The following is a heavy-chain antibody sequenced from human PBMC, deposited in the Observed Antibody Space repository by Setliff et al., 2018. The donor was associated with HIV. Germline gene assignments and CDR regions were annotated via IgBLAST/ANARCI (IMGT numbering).Heavy chain of an antibody. Sequence: PGGSLRLSCATSGFSFSSYAMSWVRQAPGKGLEWVPGISGSGGSTYYADSVKGRFTISRDKSKNTLYLQMNSLRAEDTAVYYCAKADRGYGRNWFDPWGQGTLVTVS. J-gene: IGHJ5*02. CDR3: AKADRGYGRNWFDP. V-gene: IGHV3-23*01. D-gene: IGHD4-17*01. CDR2: ISGSGGST. CDR1: GFSFSSYA.